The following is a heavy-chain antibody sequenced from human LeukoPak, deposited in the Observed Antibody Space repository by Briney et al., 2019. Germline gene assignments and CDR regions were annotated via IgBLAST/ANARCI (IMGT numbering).Heavy chain of an antibody. V-gene: IGHV3-53*01. D-gene: IGHD3-22*01. Sequence: GGSLRLSCAASGFSVSSNYMNWVRQAPGKGLEWVSVLYSGGGTYYADSVKGRFTISRDNSKNTLYLQMNNLRVEDTAVYYCAREGEPYDTSGYRAFDIWGPGTMVTVSS. CDR3: AREGEPYDTSGYRAFDI. CDR1: GFSVSSNY. CDR2: LYSGGGT. J-gene: IGHJ3*02.